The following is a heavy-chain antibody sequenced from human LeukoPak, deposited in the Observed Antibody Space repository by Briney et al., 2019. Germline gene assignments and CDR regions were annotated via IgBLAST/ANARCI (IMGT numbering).Heavy chain of an antibody. D-gene: IGHD6-6*01. CDR2: IYYSGST. CDR3: ARVPWWYSSSPAYYFDY. CDR1: GGSISSGGYY. Sequence: PSETLSLTCTVSGGSISSGGYYWSWIRQHPGKGLEWIGYIYYSGSTYYNPSLKSRVTISVDTSRNQFSLKLSSVTAADTAVYYCARVPWWYSSSPAYYFDYWGQGTLVTVSS. J-gene: IGHJ4*02. V-gene: IGHV4-31*03.